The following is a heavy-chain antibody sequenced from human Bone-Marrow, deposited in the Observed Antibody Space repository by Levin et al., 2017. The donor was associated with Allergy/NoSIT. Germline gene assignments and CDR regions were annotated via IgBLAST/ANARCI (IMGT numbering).Heavy chain of an antibody. CDR1: GDSISRYY. Sequence: SQTLSLTCAVSGDSISRYYWGWVRQPPGKGLEWIGHIYYSGTTDYSPSLESRVAISIDLSKTQFSLRLDSLTAADTAVYYCARVRTAAAYYYMDVWGRGTSVTVSS. D-gene: IGHD1-14*01. CDR3: ARVRTAAAYYYMDV. CDR2: IYYSGTT. J-gene: IGHJ6*03. V-gene: IGHV4-59*01.